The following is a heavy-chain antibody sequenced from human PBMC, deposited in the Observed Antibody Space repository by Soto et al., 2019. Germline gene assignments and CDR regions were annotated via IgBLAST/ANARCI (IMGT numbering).Heavy chain of an antibody. D-gene: IGHD2-15*01. J-gene: IGHJ6*02. V-gene: IGHV3-30*18. CDR2: ISYDGSNK. CDR3: AKEGGYCSGGSCYSLLRGHYGMDV. CDR1: GFTFSSYG. Sequence: VGSLRLSCAASGFTFSSYGMHWVRQAPGKGLEWVAVISYDGSNKYYADSVKGRFTISRDNSKNTLYLQMNSLRAEDTAVYYCAKEGGYCSGGSCYSLLRGHYGMDVWGQRTTVTVSS.